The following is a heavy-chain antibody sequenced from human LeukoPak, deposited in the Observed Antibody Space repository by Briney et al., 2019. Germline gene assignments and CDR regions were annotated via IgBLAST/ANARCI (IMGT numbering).Heavy chain of an antibody. CDR1: AYSFSSGYY. V-gene: IGHV4-38-2*02. J-gene: IGHJ4*02. D-gene: IGHD5-18*01. CDR2: IYHNGST. CDR3: ARHASSYSYGPFVGYYFDY. Sequence: SETLSLTCTVSAYSFSSGYYWGWIRQPPGKGLEWIGTIYHNGSTYYNPSLKSRVTISVDTSKNQFSLKLSSVTAADTAVYYCARHASSYSYGPFVGYYFDYWGQGTLVTVSS.